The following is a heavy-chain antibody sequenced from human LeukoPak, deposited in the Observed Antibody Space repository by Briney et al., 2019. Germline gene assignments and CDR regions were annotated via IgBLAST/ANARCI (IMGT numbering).Heavy chain of an antibody. Sequence: GGFLRLSCAASGFTFSSYSMNWVRQAPGKGLEWVSSISSSSSYIYYADSVKGRFTISRDNAKNSLYLQMNSLRAEDTAVYYCARTGYGVVHAFDIWGQGTMVTVSS. D-gene: IGHD1-14*01. CDR2: ISSSSSYI. J-gene: IGHJ3*02. CDR1: GFTFSSYS. CDR3: ARTGYGVVHAFDI. V-gene: IGHV3-21*01.